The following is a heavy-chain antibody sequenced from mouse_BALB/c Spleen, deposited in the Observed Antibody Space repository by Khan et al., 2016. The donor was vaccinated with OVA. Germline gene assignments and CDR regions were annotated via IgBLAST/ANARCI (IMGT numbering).Heavy chain of an antibody. V-gene: IGHV3-8*02. CDR1: GDSITSGF. Sequence: EVQLQESGPSLVKPSQTLSLTCSVTGDSITSGFWNWIRKFPGNKFEYLGYITYSGNTYYNPSLKSRISITRDTSKSQYYLQLNSVTTEDTATYYCARSYGRCAMDYWGQGTSVTVSS. CDR3: ARSYGRCAMDY. D-gene: IGHD1-1*01. CDR2: ITYSGNT. J-gene: IGHJ4*01.